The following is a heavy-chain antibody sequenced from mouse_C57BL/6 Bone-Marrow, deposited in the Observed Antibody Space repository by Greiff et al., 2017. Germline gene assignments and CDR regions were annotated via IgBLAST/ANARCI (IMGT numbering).Heavy chain of an antibody. CDR2: IYPGDGDT. D-gene: IGHD2-3*01. CDR1: GYAFSSSW. V-gene: IGHV1-82*01. J-gene: IGHJ3*01. CDR3: ARSPLYDVYPAWFAY. Sequence: QVQLQQSGPELVKPGASVKISCKASGYAFSSSWMNWVKQRPGKGLEWIGRIYPGDGDTNYNGKFKGKATLTADKSSSTAYMQRSSLTAEDSAVYFCARSPLYDVYPAWFAYWGQGTLVTVSA.